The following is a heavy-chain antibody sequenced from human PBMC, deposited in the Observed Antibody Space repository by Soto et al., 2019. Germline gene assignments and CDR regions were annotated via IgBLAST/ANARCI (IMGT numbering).Heavy chain of an antibody. V-gene: IGHV3-48*02. Sequence: GGSLRLSCAASGFTFSSYSMNWVRQAPGKGLEWVAYISPSSSAIYYADSVKGRFTISRDNAKNSLYLQMNSLRDEDTAVYYCARAASGSSYGYCYWGQGTLVTVSS. D-gene: IGHD5-18*01. CDR1: GFTFSSYS. J-gene: IGHJ4*02. CDR2: ISPSSSAI. CDR3: ARAASGSSYGYCY.